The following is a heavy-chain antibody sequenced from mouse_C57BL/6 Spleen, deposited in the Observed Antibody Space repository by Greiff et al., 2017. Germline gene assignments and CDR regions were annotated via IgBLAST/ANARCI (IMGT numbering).Heavy chain of an antibody. D-gene: IGHD1-1*01. Sequence: QVQLQQSGAELAKPGASVKLSCKASGYTFTSYWMHWVKQRPGQGLEWIGYINPSSGYTKYNQKFKDKATLTADKSSSTAYMQLSSLTYEDSAVYYCARNFITTVVERGDYYAMDYWGQGTSVTVSS. V-gene: IGHV1-7*01. CDR2: INPSSGYT. CDR3: ARNFITTVVERGDYYAMDY. J-gene: IGHJ4*01. CDR1: GYTFTSYW.